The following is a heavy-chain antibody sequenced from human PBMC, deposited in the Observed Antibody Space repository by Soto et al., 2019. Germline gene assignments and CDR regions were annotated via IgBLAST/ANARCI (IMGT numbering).Heavy chain of an antibody. CDR2: ISYDGSNK. Sequence: GGSLRLSCAASGFTFSSYGMHWVRQAPGKGLEWVAVISYDGSNKYYADSVKGRFTISRDNSKNTLYLQMNSLRAEDTAVYYCAKEEGFGGVDVWGQGTTVTVSS. D-gene: IGHD3-16*01. CDR3: AKEEGFGGVDV. J-gene: IGHJ6*02. CDR1: GFTFSSYG. V-gene: IGHV3-30*18.